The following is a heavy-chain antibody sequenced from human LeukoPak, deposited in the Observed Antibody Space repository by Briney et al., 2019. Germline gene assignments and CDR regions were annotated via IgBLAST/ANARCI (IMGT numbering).Heavy chain of an antibody. Sequence: SETLSLTCTVSGGSISGYYWSWIRQPPGKRLEWIAYIYNSVTTNYNPSLKSRLTISVDTSENQLSLKLSSVTAADTAVYYCARHGPADSRSYPLDYWGQGTLVTVSS. CDR3: ARHGPADSRSYPLDY. CDR1: GGSISGYY. J-gene: IGHJ4*02. V-gene: IGHV4-59*08. D-gene: IGHD3-10*01. CDR2: IYNSVTT.